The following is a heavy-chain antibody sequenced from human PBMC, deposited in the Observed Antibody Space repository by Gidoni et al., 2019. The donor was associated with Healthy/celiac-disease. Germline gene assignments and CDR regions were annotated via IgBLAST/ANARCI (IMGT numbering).Heavy chain of an antibody. V-gene: IGHV3-7*03. J-gene: IGHJ4*02. CDR1: GFTFRSYW. D-gene: IGHD3-16*01. CDR3: ARGWGVFDY. CDR2: IKQDGSEK. Sequence: EVQLVESGGGLVQPGGSLSLSCAASGFTFRSYWMSWVRQAPGKGLGWVANIKQDGSEKYYVDSVKGRFTISRDNAKNSLYLQMNSLRAEDTAVYYCARGWGVFDYWGQGTLVTVSS.